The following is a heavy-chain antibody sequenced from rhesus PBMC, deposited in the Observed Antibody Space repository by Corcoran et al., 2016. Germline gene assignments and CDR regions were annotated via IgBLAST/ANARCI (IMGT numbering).Heavy chain of an antibody. CDR2: SYGNSASV. J-gene: IGHJ4*01. Sequence: QVQLQQWGEGLVKPSETLSLTCAVYGGSISGPYYWDWFRQPPGKGLVWIGYSYGNSASVNYNPSLNNRVTIAKDTSKNQFSLELRSVTAADTAVYYCARGSDMVAAGTWGRGVLVTVSS. V-gene: IGHV4-73*01. D-gene: IGHD6-25*01. CDR1: GGSISGPYY. CDR3: ARGSDMVAAGT.